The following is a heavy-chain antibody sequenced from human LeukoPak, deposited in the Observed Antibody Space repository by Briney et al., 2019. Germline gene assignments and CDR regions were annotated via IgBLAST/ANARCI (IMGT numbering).Heavy chain of an antibody. Sequence: SETLSLTCTVSGGSISSNYWSWIRQPAGKGLEWIGHIYTSGSTNYNPSLQSRVTLSVDTSKSQFSLNLSSVTAADTAVYYCARVYVRRGYQNWFFDLWGRAPWSRSPQ. CDR1: GGSISSNY. V-gene: IGHV4-4*07. CDR3: ARVYVRRGYQNWFFDL. J-gene: IGHJ2*01. CDR2: IYTSGST. D-gene: IGHD3-22*01.